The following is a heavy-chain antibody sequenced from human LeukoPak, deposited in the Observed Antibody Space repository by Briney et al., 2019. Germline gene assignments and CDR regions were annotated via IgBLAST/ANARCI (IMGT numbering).Heavy chain of an antibody. CDR1: GGSISSSGYY. Sequence: SETLSLTCTVSGGSISSSGYYWGWIRQPPGKGLEWIGYIYYNGNTNYNPSLKSRVSISVDTSKNQFSLKLSSVTAADTAVYYCARRVSASGRQDYWGQGTLVSVSS. V-gene: IGHV4-39*01. D-gene: IGHD3-10*01. J-gene: IGHJ4*02. CDR2: IYYNGNT. CDR3: ARRVSASGRQDY.